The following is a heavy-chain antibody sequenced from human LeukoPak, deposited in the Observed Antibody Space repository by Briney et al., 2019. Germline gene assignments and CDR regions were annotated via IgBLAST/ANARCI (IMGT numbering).Heavy chain of an antibody. CDR1: GFTFSSYS. CDR3: ARDTGGLRLFDF. V-gene: IGHV3-7*01. CDR2: IKEDGSEK. Sequence: QSGGSLRLSCAASGFTFSSYSMNWVHQAPGKGLEWVASIKEDGSEKYYVGSVKGRFTISRDNAKTSLYLQMNSLRAEDTAFYYCARDTGGLRLFDFWGQGTLVTVSS. D-gene: IGHD5/OR15-5a*01. J-gene: IGHJ4*02.